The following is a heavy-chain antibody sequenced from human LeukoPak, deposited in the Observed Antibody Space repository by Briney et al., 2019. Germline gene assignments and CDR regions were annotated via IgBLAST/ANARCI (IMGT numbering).Heavy chain of an antibody. V-gene: IGHV3-23*01. CDR1: GFTFSNYA. D-gene: IGHD3-16*02. Sequence: GGSLRLSCAASGFTFSNYAMSWVRQAPGKGLEWVSAISGSGGSTYYADSVKGRFTISRDNSKNTLYLQMNSLRAEDTAVYYCAKDAYDYVWGSYRLFDYWGQGTLVTVSS. CDR2: ISGSGGST. CDR3: AKDAYDYVWGSYRLFDY. J-gene: IGHJ4*02.